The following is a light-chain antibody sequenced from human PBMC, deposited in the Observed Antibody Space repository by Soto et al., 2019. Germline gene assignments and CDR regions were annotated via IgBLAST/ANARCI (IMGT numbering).Light chain of an antibody. V-gene: IGKV3-15*01. J-gene: IGKJ1*01. CDR1: QSVGGN. CDR3: QQYNKWPRT. Sequence: EIVVTQSPPTLSVSPGERATLSCRASQSVGGNLAWYQQKPGQAPRLLIYGASTRATGIPARFSGSGSGTEFTLTISSLQSEDFVIYYCQQYNKWPRTFGQGTKVEIK. CDR2: GAS.